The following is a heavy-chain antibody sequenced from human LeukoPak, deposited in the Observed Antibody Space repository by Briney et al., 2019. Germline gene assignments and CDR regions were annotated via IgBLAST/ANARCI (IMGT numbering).Heavy chain of an antibody. CDR2: IYYSGST. Sequence: KPSETLSLTCTVSGGSISSGGYYWSWIRQHPGKGLEWIGYIYYSGSTYYNPSLKSRVTISVDTSKNQFSLKLSSVTAADTAVYYCARDRTNSSSWYGHAFDIWGQGTMVTVSS. V-gene: IGHV4-31*03. CDR3: ARDRTNSSSWYGHAFDI. J-gene: IGHJ3*02. D-gene: IGHD6-13*01. CDR1: GGSISSGGYY.